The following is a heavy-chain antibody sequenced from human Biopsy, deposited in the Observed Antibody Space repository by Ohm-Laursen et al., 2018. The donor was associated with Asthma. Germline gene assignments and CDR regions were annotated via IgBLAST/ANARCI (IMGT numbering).Heavy chain of an antibody. D-gene: IGHD2-15*01. CDR1: GGSISGYY. V-gene: IGHV4-59*01. CDR2: LYDGDSGYT. J-gene: IGHJ6*02. Sequence: SETLSLTCAVSGGSISGYYWSWIRQSPGKGPERVAYLYDGDSGYTNYNPSLRSRATISIDTSTNHFSLKLTSVTAADTAVYYCARADCSGGSCPYYYGLDVWGQGTTVTVS. CDR3: ARADCSGGSCPYYYGLDV.